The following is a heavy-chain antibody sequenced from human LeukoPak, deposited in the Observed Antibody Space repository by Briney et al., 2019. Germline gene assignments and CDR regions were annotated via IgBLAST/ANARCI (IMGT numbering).Heavy chain of an antibody. V-gene: IGHV3-30*04. D-gene: IGHD3-10*01. Sequence: GGSLRLSCAAPGFTFSSYAMHWVRQAPGKGLEWVAVISYDGSNKYYADSVKGRFTISRDNSKNTLYLQMNSLRAEDTAVYYCARDEGTMVRGVIRSFDYWGQGTLVTVSS. CDR2: ISYDGSNK. CDR1: GFTFSSYA. J-gene: IGHJ4*02. CDR3: ARDEGTMVRGVIRSFDY.